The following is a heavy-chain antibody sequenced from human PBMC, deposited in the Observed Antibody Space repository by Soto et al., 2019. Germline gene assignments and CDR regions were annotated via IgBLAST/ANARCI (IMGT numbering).Heavy chain of an antibody. CDR1: GYMFTSYR. Sequence: ASVKVSCKASGYMFTSYRASWVRQALGQQLERMGWITEYNGNTNYEQNHQGRVTITTDTSTSTAYMELRSLRSDATAVYYCARLGNYYGSVNQYYYYVGVWGKGTTVTVTS. J-gene: IGHJ6*03. CDR3: ARLGNYYGSVNQYYYYVGV. V-gene: IGHV1-18*01. D-gene: IGHD3-10*01. CDR2: ITEYNGNT.